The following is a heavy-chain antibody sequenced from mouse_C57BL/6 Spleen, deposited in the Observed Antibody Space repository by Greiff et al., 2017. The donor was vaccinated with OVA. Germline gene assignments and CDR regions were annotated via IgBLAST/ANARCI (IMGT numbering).Heavy chain of an antibody. CDR3: ARRYYGSSYPFAY. J-gene: IGHJ3*01. CDR2: IYPGSGNT. CDR1: GYTFTDYY. V-gene: IGHV1-76*01. D-gene: IGHD1-1*01. Sequence: QVQLQQSGAELVRPGASVKLSCKASGYTFTDYYINWVKQRPGQGLEWIARIYPGSGNTYYNEKFKGKATLTAEKSSSTAYMQLSSLTSEDSAVYYCARRYYGSSYPFAYWGQGTLVTVSA.